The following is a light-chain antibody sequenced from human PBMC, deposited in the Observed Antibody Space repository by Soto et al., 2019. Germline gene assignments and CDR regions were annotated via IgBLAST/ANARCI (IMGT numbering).Light chain of an antibody. CDR2: DAS. V-gene: IGKV1-5*01. CDR1: QSISSC. Sequence: DIQMTQSPSTLSASVGDRVTITCRASQSISSCLAWYQQKPGKAPKVLIFDASSLESGVPSRFSGSGSATEFTLTISSLQPDDFATYYCQQYNSYSRTFGQGAKVDIK. J-gene: IGKJ1*01. CDR3: QQYNSYSRT.